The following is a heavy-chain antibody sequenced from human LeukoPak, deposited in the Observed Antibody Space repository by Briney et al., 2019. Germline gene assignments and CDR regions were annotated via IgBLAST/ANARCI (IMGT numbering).Heavy chain of an antibody. CDR1: GSSISSYY. J-gene: IGHJ4*02. CDR2: ISYSGNTNYNT. Sequence: TSETLSLTCAVSGSSISSYYWSWIRQPPGKGLEWIGYISYSGNTNYNTNYNPSLRSRLTMSMDTSTNQLSLNLRSVTAADTAMYYCARVLGELLDYWGQGTLVTVSS. V-gene: IGHV4-59*01. CDR3: ARVLGELLDY. D-gene: IGHD3-10*01.